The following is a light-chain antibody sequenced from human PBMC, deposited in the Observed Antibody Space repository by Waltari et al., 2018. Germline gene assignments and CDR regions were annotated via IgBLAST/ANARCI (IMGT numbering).Light chain of an antibody. CDR3: QQYGSSPWT. CDR1: QSVSSSY. J-gene: IGKJ1*01. CDR2: AAS. V-gene: IGKV3-20*01. Sequence: EIVLTQSPGTPSLSPGERATLSCRASQSVSSSYLAWYQQKPGQGPRLLIYAASSRATGIPDRFSGSGSGTDFTLTISRLEPEDFAVYYCQQYGSSPWTFGRGTRVEIK.